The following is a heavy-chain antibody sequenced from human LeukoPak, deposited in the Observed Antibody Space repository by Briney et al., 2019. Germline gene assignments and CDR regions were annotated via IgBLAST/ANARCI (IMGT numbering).Heavy chain of an antibody. V-gene: IGHV4-34*01. J-gene: IGHJ4*02. CDR2: INHSGST. D-gene: IGHD3-22*01. CDR3: ARVTHLTMIVAALDY. CDR1: GGSFSGYY. Sequence: PSETLSLTCAVYGGSFSGYYWSWIRQPPGKGLEWIGEINHSGSTNYNPSLKSRVTISVDKSKNQFSLKLSSVTAADTAVYYCARVTHLTMIVAALDYWGQGTLVTVSS.